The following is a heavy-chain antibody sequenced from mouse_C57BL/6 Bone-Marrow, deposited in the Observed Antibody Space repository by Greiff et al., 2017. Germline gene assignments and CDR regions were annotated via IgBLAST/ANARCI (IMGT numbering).Heavy chain of an antibody. CDR3: ARMEFITTVVATWPNVPYAMDY. CDR2: IWWDDDK. J-gene: IGHJ4*01. V-gene: IGHV8-8*01. CDR1: GFSLSTFGMG. D-gene: IGHD1-1*01. Sequence: QVTLKVSGPGILQPSQTLSLTCSFSGFSLSTFGMGVGWIRQPSGKGLEWLAHIWWDDDKYYNPALKSRLTISKDTSKNQVFLKIANVDTADTATYYCARMEFITTVVATWPNVPYAMDYWGQGTSVTVSS.